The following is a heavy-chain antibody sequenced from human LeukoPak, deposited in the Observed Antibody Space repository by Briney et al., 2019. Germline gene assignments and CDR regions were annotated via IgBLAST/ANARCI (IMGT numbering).Heavy chain of an antibody. CDR3: ARDFPGWASFDY. V-gene: IGHV3-48*01. D-gene: IGHD1-26*01. CDR1: GFTFSSYN. Sequence: GGSLRLSCAASGFTFSSYNMNWVRQAPGKGLEWVSHITSDSSALYYADSVKDRFTISRDNAKSSLFLQLNSLRAEGTAVYYCARDFPGWASFDYWGQGALVSVSS. CDR2: ITSDSSAL. J-gene: IGHJ4*02.